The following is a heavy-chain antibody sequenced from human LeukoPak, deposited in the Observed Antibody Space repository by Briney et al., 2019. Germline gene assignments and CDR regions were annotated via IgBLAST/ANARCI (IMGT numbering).Heavy chain of an antibody. CDR3: ARHEGSGSYYSY. D-gene: IGHD1-26*01. Sequence: GESLKIPCQGSGYSFTTYWIAWVRQMPGRGLEWMGIITPDDSAIRYSPSFQGHVTISADKSISTAYLQWSSLQASHTAMYYCARHEGSGSYYSYWGQGALVTVSS. J-gene: IGHJ4*02. CDR1: GYSFTTYW. CDR2: ITPDDSAI. V-gene: IGHV5-51*01.